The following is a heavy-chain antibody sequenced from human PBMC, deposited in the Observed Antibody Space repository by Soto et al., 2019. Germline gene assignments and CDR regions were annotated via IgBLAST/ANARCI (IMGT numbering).Heavy chain of an antibody. J-gene: IGHJ4*02. CDR3: ATRPPGVWVGVFDY. CDR1: GGSVSSTNW. D-gene: IGHD1-26*01. Sequence: SETLSLTCAVSGGSVSSTNWWSWVRQSPGKGLEWIGDIYHIGSTNYNPSLRGRVTISVDKSNNQFSLTLKYVTAADTAVYYCATRPPGVWVGVFDYWSQGTLVTVSS. CDR2: IYHIGST. V-gene: IGHV4-4*02.